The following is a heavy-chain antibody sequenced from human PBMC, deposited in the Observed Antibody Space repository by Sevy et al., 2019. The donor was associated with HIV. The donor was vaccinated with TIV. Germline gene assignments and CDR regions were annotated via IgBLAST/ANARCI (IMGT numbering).Heavy chain of an antibody. D-gene: IGHD6-6*01. V-gene: IGHV4-59*01. CDR3: ARGYSSSVYGMDV. CDR2: IYYSGNT. J-gene: IGHJ6*02. Sequence: SETLSLTCTVSGGSISSYYWSWIRQPPGKGLEWIGYIYYSGNTNYNPSLKSRVTISVDTSKNHFSLKLSSVTAADTAVYYCARGYSSSVYGMDVWGQGTTVTVSS. CDR1: GGSISSYY.